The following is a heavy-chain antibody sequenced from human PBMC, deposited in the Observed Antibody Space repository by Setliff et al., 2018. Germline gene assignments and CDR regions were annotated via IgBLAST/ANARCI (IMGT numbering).Heavy chain of an antibody. CDR1: GFVFGTYG. CDR2: VRFDGSYK. V-gene: IGHV3-30*02. J-gene: IGHJ4*02. CDR3: AKVKKPLIRGSGFDY. D-gene: IGHD2-8*01. Sequence: PGGSLRLSCAASGFVFGTYGMHWVRQAPGKGLDWVASVRFDGSYKVYADSVKGRFTISRDNSENTLFLQMTSLRPEDTGIYYCAKVKKPLIRGSGFDYWGQGTLVTVSS.